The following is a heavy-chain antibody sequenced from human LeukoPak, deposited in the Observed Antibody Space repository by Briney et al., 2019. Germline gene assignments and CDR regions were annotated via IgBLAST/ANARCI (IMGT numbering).Heavy chain of an antibody. Sequence: GGSLRLSCAASGFTFSDYYMSWTRQAPGKGLEWVSYISSSGSTIYYADSVKGRFTTSRDNAKNSLYLQMNSLRAEATAVYYCARPFTNWQQLPLSPFDYWGQGTLVTVSS. CDR2: ISSSGSTI. CDR3: ARPFTNWQQLPLSPFDY. D-gene: IGHD6-13*01. V-gene: IGHV3-11*01. J-gene: IGHJ4*02. CDR1: GFTFSDYY.